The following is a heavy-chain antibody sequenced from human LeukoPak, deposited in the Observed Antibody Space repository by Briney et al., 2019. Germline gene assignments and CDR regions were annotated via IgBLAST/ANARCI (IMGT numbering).Heavy chain of an antibody. J-gene: IGHJ4*02. Sequence: SETLFLTCAVYGLSSSSSFKNSYWSWIRQPPGKGLEWIGEINYTGGTNNNPSLKSRVTMSVDMSKKQFSLKLTSVTAADTAVYYCARDNTGYWTFDYWGQGTLVTVSS. CDR1: GLSSSSSFKNSY. CDR2: INYTGGT. D-gene: IGHD3-22*01. V-gene: IGHV4-34*01. CDR3: ARDNTGYWTFDY.